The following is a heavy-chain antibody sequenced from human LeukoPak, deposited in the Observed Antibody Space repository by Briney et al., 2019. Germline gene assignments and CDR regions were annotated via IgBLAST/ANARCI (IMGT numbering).Heavy chain of an antibody. Sequence: GGSLRLSCAASGFSFNYYWMTWVRQAPGKGLEWVANIKHDGGEKYYVDSVKGRFTISRDNADNSIYLQMNSLRAEDAAIYYCARDRRILGAAGTALDSWGQGTLVTVSS. J-gene: IGHJ4*02. D-gene: IGHD6-13*01. CDR1: GFSFNYYW. CDR2: IKHDGGEK. V-gene: IGHV3-7*03. CDR3: ARDRRILGAAGTALDS.